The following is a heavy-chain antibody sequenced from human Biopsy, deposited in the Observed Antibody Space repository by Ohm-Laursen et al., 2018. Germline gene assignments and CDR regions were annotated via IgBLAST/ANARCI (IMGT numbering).Heavy chain of an antibody. CDR2: IYYSVMT. J-gene: IGHJ6*02. CDR3: ARDSGILNYGNFKYYHYYGMDV. CDR1: GDSVTKYC. Sequence: SETLSLTCTVSGDSVTKYCWSWIRQPPGKGLEWIGHIYYSVMTNYSPSLQSRVSISVDTSRNQVSLTLSSVTAADTAVYYCARDSGILNYGNFKYYHYYGMDVWGQGTKVTVSS. V-gene: IGHV4-59*02. D-gene: IGHD4-11*01.